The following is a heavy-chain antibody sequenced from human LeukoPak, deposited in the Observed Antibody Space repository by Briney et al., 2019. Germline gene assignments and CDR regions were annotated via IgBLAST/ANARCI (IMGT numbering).Heavy chain of an antibody. D-gene: IGHD2-8*02. Sequence: PGGSLRLSCAASGFTFSTYGMHWVRQAPGKGLEWVAVILSDGSNKYYTDSVKGRFTISRDNSNNTLYLQMNSLRAEDTAVYFCAKDGITVGVVYVTPNNWFDSWGRGTLVTVSS. V-gene: IGHV3-30*18. CDR2: ILSDGSNK. J-gene: IGHJ5*01. CDR1: GFTFSTYG. CDR3: AKDGITVGVVYVTPNNWFDS.